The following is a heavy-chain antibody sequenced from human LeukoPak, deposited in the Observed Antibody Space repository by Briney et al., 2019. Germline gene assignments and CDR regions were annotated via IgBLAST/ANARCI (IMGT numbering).Heavy chain of an antibody. J-gene: IGHJ5*02. D-gene: IGHD2-2*01. CDR3: ARVGYCSSTSCSECNWFDP. V-gene: IGHV1-69*01. Sequence: SVKVSCKASGGTFSSYAISWVRQAPGQGLEWMGGIIPIFGTANYAQKFQGRVTITADESTSTAYMELSSLRSEDTAVYYCARVGYCSSTSCSECNWFDPWGQGTLVTVSS. CDR2: IIPIFGTA. CDR1: GGTFSSYA.